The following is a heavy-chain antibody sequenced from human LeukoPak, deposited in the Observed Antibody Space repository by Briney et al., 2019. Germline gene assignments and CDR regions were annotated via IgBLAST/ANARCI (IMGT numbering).Heavy chain of an antibody. CDR3: ARFTFESSNWYYNRFFDY. CDR2: ISSSGSTI. V-gene: IGHV3-11*04. D-gene: IGHD6-13*01. J-gene: IGHJ4*02. CDR1: GFTFSDYY. Sequence: GGSLRLSCAASGFTFSDYYMSWIRQAPGKGLEWVSYISSSGSTIYYADSVKGRFTISRDNAKNSLYLQMNSLRAEDTAVYYCARFTFESSNWYYNRFFDYWGQGTLVTVSS.